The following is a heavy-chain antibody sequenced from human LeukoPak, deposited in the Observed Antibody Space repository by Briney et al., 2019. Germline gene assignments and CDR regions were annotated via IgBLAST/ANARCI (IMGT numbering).Heavy chain of an antibody. Sequence: GASVKVSCKASGYTFTSYGISWVRQAPGPGLEWMGWISAYNGNTNYAQKLQGRVTMTTDTSTSTAYMELRSLRSDDTAVYYCARAVGYYDILTGYSYNWFDPWGQGTLVTVSS. CDR1: GYTFTSYG. D-gene: IGHD3-9*01. CDR2: ISAYNGNT. CDR3: ARAVGYYDILTGYSYNWFDP. V-gene: IGHV1-18*04. J-gene: IGHJ5*02.